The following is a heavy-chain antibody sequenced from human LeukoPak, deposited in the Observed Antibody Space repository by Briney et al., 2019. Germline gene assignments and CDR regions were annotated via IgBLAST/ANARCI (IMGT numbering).Heavy chain of an antibody. CDR3: ARDPTGDGYNYDY. D-gene: IGHD5-24*01. J-gene: IGHJ4*02. CDR1: GYTFTSYG. CDR2: IIPIFGTA. V-gene: IGHV1-69*13. Sequence: SVKVSCKASGYTFTSYGISWVRQAPGQGLEWMGGIIPIFGTANYAQKFQGRVTITADESTSTAYMELSSLRSEDTAVYYCARDPTGDGYNYDYWGQGTLVTVSS.